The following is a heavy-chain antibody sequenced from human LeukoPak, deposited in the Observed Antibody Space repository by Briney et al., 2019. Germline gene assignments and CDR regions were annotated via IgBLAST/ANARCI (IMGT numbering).Heavy chain of an antibody. Sequence: ASVKVSCKASAYTFTSYAISWMRQAPGQGLEWMGWISVYNGNTNYAQKFQGRVTKTTDTSTNTVYMELRSLRFDDTAVYYCARDLAGIVGVTAWFDPWGQGTLVTVSS. D-gene: IGHD1-26*01. CDR1: AYTFTSYA. CDR2: ISVYNGNT. V-gene: IGHV1-18*01. J-gene: IGHJ5*02. CDR3: ARDLAGIVGVTAWFDP.